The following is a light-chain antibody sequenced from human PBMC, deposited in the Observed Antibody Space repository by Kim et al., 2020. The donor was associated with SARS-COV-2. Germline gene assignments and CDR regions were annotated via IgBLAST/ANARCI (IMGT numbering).Light chain of an antibody. Sequence: QSVLTQPPSVSGAPGQGVTISCTGDSSNIGAGYDVHWYQHLPGAAPKLLIYSNINRPSVPDRFSASKSGTSASLAITGLQAEDEADYYCQSYDNVRRGCIFGGGTQLTVL. CDR2: SNI. CDR3: QSYDNVRRGCI. J-gene: IGLJ2*01. V-gene: IGLV1-40*01. CDR1: SSNIGAGYD.